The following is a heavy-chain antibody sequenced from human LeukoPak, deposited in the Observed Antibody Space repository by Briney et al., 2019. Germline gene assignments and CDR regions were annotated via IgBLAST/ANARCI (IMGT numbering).Heavy chain of an antibody. CDR1: GGTFSSYA. CDR2: IIPIFGTA. V-gene: IGHV1-69*13. D-gene: IGHD2-2*01. CDR3: ARLCSSTSCNNFDY. Sequence: GASVKVSCKASGGTFSSYAISWVRQAPGQGLEWMGGIIPIFGTANYAQKFQGRVTITADESTSTAYMELSSLRSEDTAVYYCARLCSSTSCNNFDYWGQGTLVTVSS. J-gene: IGHJ4*02.